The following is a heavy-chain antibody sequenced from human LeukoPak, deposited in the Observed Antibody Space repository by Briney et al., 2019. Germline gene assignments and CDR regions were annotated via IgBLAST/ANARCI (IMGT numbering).Heavy chain of an antibody. V-gene: IGHV3-49*04. CDR2: IRSKAYGGTT. CDR1: GFTFGYYA. J-gene: IGHJ4*02. Sequence: GGSLRLSCTASGFTFGYYAICWVRQAPGKRLEWVGFIRSKAYGGTTEYAASVKGRFIISRDDSKSIAYLQMNNLKTEDTAVYYCTRDTGYRSTHWGQGPLVTVSS. D-gene: IGHD6-19*01. CDR3: TRDTGYRSTH.